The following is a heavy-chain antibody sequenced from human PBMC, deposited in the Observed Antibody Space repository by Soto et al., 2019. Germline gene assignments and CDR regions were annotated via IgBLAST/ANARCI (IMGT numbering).Heavy chain of an antibody. CDR3: AKTRVEVTADYYYMDV. J-gene: IGHJ6*03. V-gene: IGHV3-9*01. D-gene: IGHD2-21*02. Sequence: EVQLVESGGGLVQPGRSLRLSCAASGFTFDDYAMHWVRQVPGKGLERVSSISWNSVDIGYADSVKGRFTISRDNAKNSLYLQMNSLRPEDTALYYCAKTRVEVTADYYYMDVWGKGTTVSVSS. CDR2: ISWNSVDI. CDR1: GFTFDDYA.